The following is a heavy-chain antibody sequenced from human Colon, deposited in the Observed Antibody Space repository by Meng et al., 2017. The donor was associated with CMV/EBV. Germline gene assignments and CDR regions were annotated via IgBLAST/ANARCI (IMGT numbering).Heavy chain of an antibody. Sequence: VQLVQSGAEVKQPGASVKISCKASGYSFTSYYIHWVRQAPGPGLEWMGIMFSNRGSASYPQKFQGRVTITRDTSTSTVYMELSSLRSEDTAVYYCAREVPDTINFDYWGQGTLVTVSS. CDR1: GYSFTSYY. D-gene: IGHD2-2*02. CDR2: MFSNRGSA. J-gene: IGHJ4*02. V-gene: IGHV1-46*01. CDR3: AREVPDTINFDY.